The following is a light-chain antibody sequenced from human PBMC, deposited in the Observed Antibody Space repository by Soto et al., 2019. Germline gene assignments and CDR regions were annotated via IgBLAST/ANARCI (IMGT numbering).Light chain of an antibody. J-gene: IGKJ1*01. CDR2: GAS. V-gene: IGKV3-20*01. CDR3: HQYDSWT. Sequence: EIVLTQSPATLSLSPWERATLSCRASQSVSTYLACYQQKPGQAPRLLIYGASSRATGIPDRFSGSGSGTDFTLTISRLEPEDFAVYYCHQYDSWTFGQGTNVDVK. CDR1: QSVSTY.